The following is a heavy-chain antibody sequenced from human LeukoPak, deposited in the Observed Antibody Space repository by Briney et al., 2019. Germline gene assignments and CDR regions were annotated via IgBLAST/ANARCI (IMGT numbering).Heavy chain of an antibody. D-gene: IGHD3-9*01. CDR2: ISSSSSYI. J-gene: IGHJ4*02. V-gene: IGHV3-21*01. CDR3: ATEYDILTGYAYYFDY. CDR1: GFTFSSYS. Sequence: PGASLRLSCAASGFTFSSYSMNWVRQAPGKGPEWVSSISSSSSYIYYADSVKGRFTISRDNAKNSLYLQMNSLRAEDTAVYYCATEYDILTGYAYYFDYWGQGTLVTVSS.